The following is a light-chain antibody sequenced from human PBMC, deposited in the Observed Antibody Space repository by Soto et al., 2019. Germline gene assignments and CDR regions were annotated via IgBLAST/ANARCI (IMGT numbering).Light chain of an antibody. Sequence: EIVMTQSPATLSVSPGDTATLSCRASQSIGSNVGWYQQKPGQAPRRLIYGASTRATGISARFSGSGSGTDVSLTISSLQSEDLAVYYCQQYNTWSLITFGQGTRLEIK. J-gene: IGKJ5*01. CDR2: GAS. CDR1: QSIGSN. CDR3: QQYNTWSLIT. V-gene: IGKV3-15*01.